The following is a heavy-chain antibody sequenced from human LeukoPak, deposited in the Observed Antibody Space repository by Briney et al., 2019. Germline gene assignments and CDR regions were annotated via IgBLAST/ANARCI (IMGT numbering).Heavy chain of an antibody. Sequence: SVKVSCKASEFTFTSSAMQWVRQARGQRLEWIGWIAVGSGNTNYAQKFQERVTISWDMSTSTAYMELSSLRSEDTAVYYCAAERFYYGSGSVYYFEYWGQGTLVTVSS. CDR2: IAVGSGNT. J-gene: IGHJ4*02. CDR3: AAERFYYGSGSVYYFEY. V-gene: IGHV1-58*02. CDR1: EFTFTSSA. D-gene: IGHD3-10*01.